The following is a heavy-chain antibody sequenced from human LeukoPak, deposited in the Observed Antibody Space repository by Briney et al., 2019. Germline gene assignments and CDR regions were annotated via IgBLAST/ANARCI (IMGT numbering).Heavy chain of an antibody. CDR3: AKDYERAGPLGMMGAPGYFDY. CDR2: ISGNGGST. Sequence: GGSLRLSCAASGFIFSNYAMSWVRQAQGKGLEWVSGISGNGGSTSYADSVKGRFTISRDNSRNTLYLQMNSLRAEDTAVYYCAKDYERAGPLGMMGAPGYFDYWGQGTLVTVSS. CDR1: GFIFSNYA. V-gene: IGHV3-23*01. D-gene: IGHD1-26*01. J-gene: IGHJ4*02.